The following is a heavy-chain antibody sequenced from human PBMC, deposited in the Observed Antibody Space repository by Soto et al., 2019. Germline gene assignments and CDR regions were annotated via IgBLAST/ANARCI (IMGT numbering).Heavy chain of an antibody. CDR2: ISDDGSTA. CDR3: ARGPRVSSTGTGAH. J-gene: IGHJ4*02. V-gene: IGHV3-74*01. D-gene: IGHD1-1*01. CDR1: GFTFSAYW. Sequence: GGSLRLSCSVSGFTFSAYWMHWVRQVPGKGLTWVSRISDDGSTATYADSVKGRFVISRDNAKNSLYLEMSTLRADDSGLYYCARGPRVSSTGTGAHWGRGTLVTVSS.